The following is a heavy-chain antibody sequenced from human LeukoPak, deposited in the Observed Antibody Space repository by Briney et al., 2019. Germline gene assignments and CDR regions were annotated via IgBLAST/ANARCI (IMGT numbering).Heavy chain of an antibody. CDR2: IVVGSGNT. Sequence: GASVKVSCKASGFTFTSSAIQWVRQARGQRREWIGWIVVGSGNTNYAQKFQERVTITRDMSTSTAYMELSSLTSEDSAVYYCAAGSGWYRFDYWGQGTLVTVSS. CDR3: AAGSGWYRFDY. CDR1: GFTFTSSA. J-gene: IGHJ4*02. D-gene: IGHD6-19*01. V-gene: IGHV1-58*02.